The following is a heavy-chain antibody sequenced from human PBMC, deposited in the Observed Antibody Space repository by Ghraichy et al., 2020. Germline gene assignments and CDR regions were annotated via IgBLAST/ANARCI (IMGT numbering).Heavy chain of an antibody. CDR2: ISSSSSYI. Sequence: GGSLRLSCAASGFTFSSYSMNWVRQAPGKGLEWVSSISSSSSYIYYADSVKGRFTISRDNAKNSLYLQMNSLRAEDTAVYYCARGSVSSSWYIVRAFDIWGQGTMVTVSS. V-gene: IGHV3-21*01. CDR3: ARGSVSSSWYIVRAFDI. CDR1: GFTFSSYS. D-gene: IGHD6-13*01. J-gene: IGHJ3*02.